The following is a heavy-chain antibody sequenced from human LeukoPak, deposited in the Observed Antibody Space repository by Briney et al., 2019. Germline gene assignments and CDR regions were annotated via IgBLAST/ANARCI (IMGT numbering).Heavy chain of an antibody. CDR2: IYYSGST. V-gene: IGHV4-59*01. J-gene: IGHJ2*01. CDR1: GGSISSYY. D-gene: IGHD3-22*01. CDR3: ARGGRVVVIPPNL. Sequence: PSETLSLTCTVSGGSISSYYWSWIRQPPGKGLEWIGYIYYSGSTNYNPSLKSRVTISVDTSKNQFSPKLSSVTAADTAVYYCARGGRVVVIPPNLWGRGTLVTVSS.